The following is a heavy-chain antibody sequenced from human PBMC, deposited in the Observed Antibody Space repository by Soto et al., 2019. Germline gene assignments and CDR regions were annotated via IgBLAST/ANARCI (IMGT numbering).Heavy chain of an antibody. J-gene: IGHJ6*02. CDR1: GASISTYY. V-gene: IGHV4-59*03. CDR2: IYYTGIT. CDR3: AITRVENHYYGGRDV. Sequence: QVQLQESGPGLVKPSETLSLACTVSGASISTYYYSWIRQAPGKALEWIGYIYYTGITNYNPSLESRVTISQDTSKNQLSLTMTSVTAADTAVYYCAITRVENHYYGGRDVWGQGTMVTVSS. D-gene: IGHD3-22*01.